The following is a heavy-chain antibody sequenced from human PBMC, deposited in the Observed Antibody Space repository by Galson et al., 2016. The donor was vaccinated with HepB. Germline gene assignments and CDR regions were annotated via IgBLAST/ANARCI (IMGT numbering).Heavy chain of an antibody. CDR1: GGTFSTYA. J-gene: IGHJ3*02. CDR3: ARAPHSSGWYWDI. CDR2: IIPIFGTA. Sequence: SVKVSCKASGGTFSTYAISWVRQAPGQGLEWMGGIIPIFGTANYAHKFQGRVTITADESTSTAYVELRSLRSEDTALYYCARAPHSSGWYWDIWGQGTMVTVSS. D-gene: IGHD6-19*01. V-gene: IGHV1-69*13.